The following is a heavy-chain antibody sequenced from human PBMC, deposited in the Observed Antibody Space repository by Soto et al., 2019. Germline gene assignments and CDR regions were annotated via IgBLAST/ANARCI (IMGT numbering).Heavy chain of an antibody. Sequence: PSQMLSVTCSVADGYSSDYYGSWFLQPPGKGLEWIGYIYYAGSTSYNPSLNSRVSISLETSKKQFSLRLTSVTAADTAVYYCARHPMSAFDYWGQGTLVTVSS. J-gene: IGHJ4*02. CDR1: DGYSSDYY. CDR3: ARHPMSAFDY. D-gene: IGHD3-10*02. V-gene: IGHV4-59*08. CDR2: IYYAGST.